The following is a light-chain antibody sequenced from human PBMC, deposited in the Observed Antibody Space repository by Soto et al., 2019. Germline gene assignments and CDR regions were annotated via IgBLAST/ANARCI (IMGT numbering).Light chain of an antibody. V-gene: IGLV1-40*01. CDR2: GAN. CDR1: SSNIGSYYD. CDR3: QYYDSSRSQVV. Sequence: QSVLTQPPSVSGAPGQRVTIPRTGSSSNIGSYYDVHWYQQLPGTVPKLLIYGANNRPSGVPDRFTGSKSGPSASLASTGRPAEYEADYSCQYYDSSRSQVVFCGGTTVTVL. J-gene: IGLJ2*01.